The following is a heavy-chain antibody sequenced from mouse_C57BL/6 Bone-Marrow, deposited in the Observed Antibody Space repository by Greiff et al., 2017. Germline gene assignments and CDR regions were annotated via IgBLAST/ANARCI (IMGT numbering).Heavy chain of an antibody. CDR3: ARGGNYGGYYFDY. CDR1: GYTFTTYP. D-gene: IGHD2-1*01. Sequence: VQGVESGAELVKPGASVKMSCKASGYTFTTYPIEWMKQNHGKSLEWIGNFHPYNDDTKYNEKFKGKATLTVEKSSSTVYLELSRLTSADSAVYYCARGGNYGGYYFDYWGQGTPLTVST. V-gene: IGHV1-47*01. CDR2: FHPYNDDT. J-gene: IGHJ2*01.